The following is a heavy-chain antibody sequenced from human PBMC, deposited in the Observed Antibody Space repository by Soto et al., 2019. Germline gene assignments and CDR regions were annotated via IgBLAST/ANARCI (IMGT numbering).Heavy chain of an antibody. D-gene: IGHD6-19*01. CDR2: IKSKTGGGTT. CDR3: TTESSSGWYGVLLEFDY. CDR1: GFTFSNAW. J-gene: IGHJ4*02. V-gene: IGHV3-15*07. Sequence: GGSLRLSCAASGFTFSNAWMNWVRQAPGKGLEWVGRIKSKTGGGTTDYAAPVKGRFTISRDDSKNTLYLQMNSLKTEDTAVYYCTTESSSGWYGVLLEFDYWGQGTLVTVSS.